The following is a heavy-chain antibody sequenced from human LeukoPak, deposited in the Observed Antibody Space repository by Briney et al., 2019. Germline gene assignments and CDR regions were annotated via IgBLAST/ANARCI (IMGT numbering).Heavy chain of an antibody. J-gene: IGHJ3*02. V-gene: IGHV4-59*01. CDR2: IYYSGST. Sequence: SETLSLTCTVSGGSISSYYWNWIRQPSGKGLEWIGNIYYSGSTNYNPSLNSRVTISVDTSKNQFSLKLSSVTAADTALYYCARLLPSQSDAFDIWGQGTMVTVSS. CDR3: ARLLPSQSDAFDI. D-gene: IGHD2-15*01. CDR1: GGSISSYY.